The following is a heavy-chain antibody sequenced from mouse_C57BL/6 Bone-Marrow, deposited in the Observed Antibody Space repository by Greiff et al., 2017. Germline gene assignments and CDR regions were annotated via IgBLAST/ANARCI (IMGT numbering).Heavy chain of an antibody. D-gene: IGHD2-3*01. CDR2: INPGSGGT. J-gene: IGHJ4*01. CDR1: GYAFTNYL. Sequence: VQLQQSGAELVRPGTSVKVSCKASGYAFTNYLIEWVKQRPGQGLEWIGVINPGSGGTNYNEKFKGKATPTADKSSSTAYMQLSSLTSEDSAVYFCARRWLLLYYAMDYWGQGTSVTVSS. CDR3: ARRWLLLYYAMDY. V-gene: IGHV1-54*01.